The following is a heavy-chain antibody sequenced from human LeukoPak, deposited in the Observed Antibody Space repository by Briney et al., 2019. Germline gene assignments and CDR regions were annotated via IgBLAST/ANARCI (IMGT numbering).Heavy chain of an antibody. CDR1: GFTFSSYA. D-gene: IGHD2-15*01. Sequence: GGSLRLSCAASGFTFSSYAMHWVRQAPGKGLEWVAVISYDGSNKYYADSVKGRFTISRDNSKNTLYLQMNSLRAEDTAVYYCGRFDIVVVVAATGALDYWGQGTLVTVSS. J-gene: IGHJ4*02. CDR3: GRFDIVVVVAATGALDY. CDR2: ISYDGSNK. V-gene: IGHV3-30-3*01.